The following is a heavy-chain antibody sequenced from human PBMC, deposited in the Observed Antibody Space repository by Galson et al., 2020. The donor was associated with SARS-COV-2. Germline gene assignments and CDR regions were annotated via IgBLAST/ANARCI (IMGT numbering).Heavy chain of an antibody. D-gene: IGHD1-26*01. Sequence: SQTLSLTCLVSGDSISSSSYYWAWIRQPPGKGLEWIGSFYYSGRSYYNPSLKSRVTISVDASKNQFSLQLNSVTAADTAVYLCARQGNSGRAFDIWGQGTMVTVSS. CDR3: ARQGNSGRAFDI. J-gene: IGHJ3*02. CDR2: FYYSGRS. CDR1: GDSISSSSYY. V-gene: IGHV4-39*01.